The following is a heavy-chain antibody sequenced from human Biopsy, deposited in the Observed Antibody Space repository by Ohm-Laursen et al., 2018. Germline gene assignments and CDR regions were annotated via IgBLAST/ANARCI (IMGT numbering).Heavy chain of an antibody. CDR2: INPSGSTT. Sequence: ASVKVSCKASGYSFTSYYMHWVRQAPGQGLEWMGMINPSGSTTSHPQIFQGRVTVTRDTSKSTVYMELSSLRSADTAVYFCARNTGWYGDLYYFDYWGQGTLVTVSS. CDR3: ARNTGWYGDLYYFDY. CDR1: GYSFTSYY. J-gene: IGHJ4*02. V-gene: IGHV1-46*01. D-gene: IGHD6-19*01.